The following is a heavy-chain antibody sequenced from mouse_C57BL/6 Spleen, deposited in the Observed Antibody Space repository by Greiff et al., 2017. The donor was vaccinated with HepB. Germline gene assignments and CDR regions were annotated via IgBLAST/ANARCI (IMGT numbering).Heavy chain of an antibody. Sequence: EVQLQQSGGGLVKPGGSLKLSCAASGFTFSDYGMHWVRQAPEKGLEWVAYISSGSSTIYYADTVKGRFTISRDNAKNTLFLQMTSLRSEDTAMYYCARGIFTTVVADWYFDVWGTGTTVTVSS. D-gene: IGHD1-1*01. CDR1: GFTFSDYG. V-gene: IGHV5-17*01. CDR3: ARGIFTTVVADWYFDV. CDR2: ISSGSSTI. J-gene: IGHJ1*03.